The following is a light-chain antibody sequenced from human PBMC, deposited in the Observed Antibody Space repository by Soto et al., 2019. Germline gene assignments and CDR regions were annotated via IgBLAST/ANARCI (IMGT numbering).Light chain of an antibody. V-gene: IGKV3-15*01. Sequence: EIVMTQSPATLSFYPLEIATLSCRASQSVARKLAWYQQKPGQAPRLLIHEASIRATGIPARFSGSGSGTEFTLTISSLQSEDFAVYYCQQYYDWPITFGQGTRLEIK. J-gene: IGKJ5*01. CDR1: QSVARK. CDR3: QQYYDWPIT. CDR2: EAS.